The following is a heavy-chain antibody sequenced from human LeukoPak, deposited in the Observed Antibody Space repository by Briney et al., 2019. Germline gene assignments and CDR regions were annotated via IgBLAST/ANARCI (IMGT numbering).Heavy chain of an antibody. J-gene: IGHJ4*02. Sequence: PGGSLRLSCAASGFTFSSYAMSWVRQAPGKGLEWVSAISGSGSSTYYADSVKGRFTISRDNSKNTLYLQMNSLRTEDTAVYYCAKAPGQLEPYSLDYWGQGTLVTVSS. CDR1: GFTFSSYA. D-gene: IGHD1-1*01. CDR3: AKAPGQLEPYSLDY. CDR2: ISGSGSST. V-gene: IGHV3-23*01.